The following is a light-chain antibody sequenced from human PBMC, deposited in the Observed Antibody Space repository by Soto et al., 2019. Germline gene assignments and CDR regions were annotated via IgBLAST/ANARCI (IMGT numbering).Light chain of an antibody. CDR2: DAS. V-gene: IGKV3-20*01. CDR3: QQYGTSVWT. Sequence: EIVLTQSPGTLSLSPGERATLSCRASQSVNSNYLAWYQQKPGQAPRLLIYDASSRATGTPDRFSGSGSGTDFTLTISRLEPEDFAVYYCQQYGTSVWTFGQGTKVEIK. CDR1: QSVNSNY. J-gene: IGKJ1*01.